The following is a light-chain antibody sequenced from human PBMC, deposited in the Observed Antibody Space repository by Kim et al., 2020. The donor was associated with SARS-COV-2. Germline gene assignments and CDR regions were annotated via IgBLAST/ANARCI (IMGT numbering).Light chain of an antibody. Sequence: ASIGGRLTITCRPSQGIRNDLSWYQQRPGQAPKVLVYAASSLQPGIPSRFSGSGSDTDFTLTISSLQPEDAATYYCLQDYTYPWTFGQGTKVDIK. CDR3: LQDYTYPWT. J-gene: IGKJ1*01. V-gene: IGKV1-6*01. CDR2: AAS. CDR1: QGIRND.